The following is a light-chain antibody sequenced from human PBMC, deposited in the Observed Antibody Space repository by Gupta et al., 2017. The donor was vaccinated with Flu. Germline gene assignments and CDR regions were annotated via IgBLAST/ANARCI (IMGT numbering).Light chain of an antibody. CDR1: SSIRGNND. CDR2: SYD. V-gene: IGLV1-47*02. Sequence: VTMSSTATSSIRGNNDLCWYHPLSATPPNLLFYSYDKRCSGIPERFSGSKYATSGAIATIGVRAEGAADYFCAAPDYSRDGWVFGGGTKLTVL. CDR3: AAPDYSRDGWV. J-gene: IGLJ3*02.